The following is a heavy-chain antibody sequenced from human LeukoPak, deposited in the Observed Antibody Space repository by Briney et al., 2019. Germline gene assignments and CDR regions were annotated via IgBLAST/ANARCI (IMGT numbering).Heavy chain of an antibody. J-gene: IGHJ5*02. CDR1: GFSFTYYC. D-gene: IGHD1-20*01. CDR3: ALGSVSLAATNWFDP. CDR2: HCPGDSDT. Sequence: GESLKIPCETSGFSFTYYCIGWVRQMPGKGLDWIGIHCPGDSDTRYRPSFQGQVTVSAERSTRTVYLQWDSLRASDTAIYYCALGSVSLAATNWFDPWGQGTLVTVSS. V-gene: IGHV5-51*01.